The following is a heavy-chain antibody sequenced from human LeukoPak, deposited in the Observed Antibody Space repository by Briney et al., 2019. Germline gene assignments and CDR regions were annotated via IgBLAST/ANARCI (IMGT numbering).Heavy chain of an antibody. CDR2: IYYSGST. J-gene: IGHJ4*02. D-gene: IGHD6-19*01. Sequence: SETLTLTCSVSGRSFSSNYWSGIRQPPGKGLEWIGYIYYSGSTNYNPSLKSRVTISVDTSKNQFSLKLTSVTAADTAGYYCGGGYGSNSGGWDCGGQGTLVTVSS. CDR3: GGGYGSNSGGWDC. CDR1: GRSFSSNY. V-gene: IGHV4-59*01.